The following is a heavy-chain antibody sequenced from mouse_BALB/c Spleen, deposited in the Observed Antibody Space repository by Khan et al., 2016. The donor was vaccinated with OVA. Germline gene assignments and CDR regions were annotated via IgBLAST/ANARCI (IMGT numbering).Heavy chain of an antibody. CDR1: GFAFNSYD. CDR3: TRPSYYGNPWFTY. CDR2: ISSTGSYT. V-gene: IGHV5-9*02. Sequence: EVKLVESGGGLVKPGGSLKLSCEVSGFAFNSYDMSWVRQTPEKRLEWVATISSTGSYTYYPDSVKGRFTISRDTARNTLYLQMSSLRSEDTALYYGTRPSYYGNPWFTYWGQGTLVTVSA. D-gene: IGHD2-10*01. J-gene: IGHJ3*01.